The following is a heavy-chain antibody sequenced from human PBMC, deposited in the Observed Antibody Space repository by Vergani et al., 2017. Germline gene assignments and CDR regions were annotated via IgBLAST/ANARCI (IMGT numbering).Heavy chain of an antibody. D-gene: IGHD3-16*02. CDR2: FHHSGTT. CDR3: EVHSWSYRLDY. J-gene: IGHJ4*02. Sequence: QVQLEESGPGLVKPSETLSLMCAVSGYSISDGYFWDWIRQPPGRGLEWIGSFHHSGTTSYNPSLRSRVIISPDTANNRFSLELTSVTVADTAVYYCEVHSWSYRLDYWGQGTLVTVSS. CDR1: GYSISDGYF. V-gene: IGHV4-38-2*01.